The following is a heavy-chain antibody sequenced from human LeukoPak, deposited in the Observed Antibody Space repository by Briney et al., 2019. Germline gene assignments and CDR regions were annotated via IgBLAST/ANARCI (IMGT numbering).Heavy chain of an antibody. CDR3: AKSWRSFSSSGYYAFDI. D-gene: IGHD3-22*01. CDR2: IKEDGSEI. Sequence: GGSLRLSCEASAFTFSSYWMSWVRQAPGKGLEWVANIKEDGSEINYVDSVKGRFTISRDNAKNSLFLQMNSLRVEDTAVYYCAKSWRSFSSSGYYAFDIWGQGTMVTVSS. CDR1: AFTFSSYW. J-gene: IGHJ3*02. V-gene: IGHV3-7*03.